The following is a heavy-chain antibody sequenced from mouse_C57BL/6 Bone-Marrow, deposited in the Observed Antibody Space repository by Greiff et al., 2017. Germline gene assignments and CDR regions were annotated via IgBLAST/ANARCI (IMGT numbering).Heavy chain of an antibody. CDR1: GYTFTSYW. Sequence: QVQLQQPGAELVRPGTSVKLSCKASGYTFTSYWMHWVKQTPGQGLEWIGVIDPSDSYTNYNQKFKGKANLTVDTSSSTAYMQLSSLTSEDSAVYYCAREGWYFDVWGTGTTVTVSS. V-gene: IGHV1-59*01. J-gene: IGHJ1*03. CDR2: IDPSDSYT. CDR3: AREGWYFDV.